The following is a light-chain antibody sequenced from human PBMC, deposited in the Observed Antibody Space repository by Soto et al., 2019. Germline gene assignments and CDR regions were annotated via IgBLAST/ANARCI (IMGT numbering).Light chain of an antibody. CDR3: QHYDSLPIT. CDR2: GAS. V-gene: IGKV3-20*01. Sequence: IVFTQSPRTLSFSPGARATISCRASQSVSSSYLAWYQQKPGQPPRLLIYGASSRATGIPDRFSGSGSGTDFTLTISRLEPEDVAVVYCQHYDSLPITFGQGTRLEI. J-gene: IGKJ5*01. CDR1: QSVSSSY.